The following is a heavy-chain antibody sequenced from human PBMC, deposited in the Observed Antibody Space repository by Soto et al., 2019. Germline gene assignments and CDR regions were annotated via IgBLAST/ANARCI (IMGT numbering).Heavy chain of an antibody. CDR1: GFTFSSYA. CDR2: ISYDGTNE. CDR3: ARGYTPAPRTSHFDY. D-gene: IGHD2-2*01. V-gene: IGHV3-30-3*01. Sequence: QVQLVESGGGVVQPGRSLRLSCAASGFTFSSYAMHWVRQAPGKGLEWVAVISYDGTNEFYADSVKGRFTISRDNSKNTLYLQMNSLRAEDTAVYYCARGYTPAPRTSHFDYWGQGTLVTVSS. J-gene: IGHJ4*02.